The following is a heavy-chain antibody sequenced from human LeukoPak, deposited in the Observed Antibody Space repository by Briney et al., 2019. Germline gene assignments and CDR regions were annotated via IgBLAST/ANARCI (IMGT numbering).Heavy chain of an antibody. Sequence: NPSETLSLTCTVAGGSISSGGYYWSWIRQPPGKGLEWIGYIYHSGSTYYNPSLKSRVTISVDRSKNQFSLKLSSVTAADTAVYYCARQVGYYYYMDVWGKGTTVTVSS. CDR2: IYHSGST. D-gene: IGHD1-26*01. V-gene: IGHV4-30-2*01. J-gene: IGHJ6*03. CDR3: ARQVGYYYYMDV. CDR1: GGSISSGGYY.